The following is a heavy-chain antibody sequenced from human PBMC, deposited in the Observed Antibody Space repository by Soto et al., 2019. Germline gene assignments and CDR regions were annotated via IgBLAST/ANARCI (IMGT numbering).Heavy chain of an antibody. CDR1: GGSFSGYY. D-gene: IGHD4-17*01. J-gene: IGHJ4*02. Sequence: QVQLQQWGAGLLKPSETLSLTCAVYGGSFSGYYWSWIRQPPGKGLEWIGEINHSGSTNYNPSLKSRVTISVDTSKNQFSLKLSSVTAADTAVYSCARSTTVTRERAYYFDYWGQGTLVTVSS. CDR2: INHSGST. CDR3: ARSTTVTRERAYYFDY. V-gene: IGHV4-34*01.